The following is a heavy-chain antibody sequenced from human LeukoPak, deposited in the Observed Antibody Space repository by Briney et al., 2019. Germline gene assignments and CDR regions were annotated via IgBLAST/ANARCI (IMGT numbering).Heavy chain of an antibody. D-gene: IGHD3-3*01. V-gene: IGHV4-34*01. CDR1: GGSFSGYY. Sequence: PSETLSLTCAVYGGSFSGYYWSWIRQPPGKGLEWIGEINHSGSTNYNPSLKSRVTISVDTSKNQFSLKLSSVTAADTAVYYCASYYDFWSGSSYGMDVWGQGTMVTVSS. CDR3: ASYYDFWSGSSYGMDV. J-gene: IGHJ6*02. CDR2: INHSGST.